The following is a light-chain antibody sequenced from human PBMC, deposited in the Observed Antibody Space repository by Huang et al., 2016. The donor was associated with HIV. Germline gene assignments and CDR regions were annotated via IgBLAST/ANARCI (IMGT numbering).Light chain of an antibody. CDR1: QSITTY. Sequence: IQMTQSPSSLAAYVGDRVTINCRASQSITTYLNWYQQKIGKSPRLLIYATSSLQSGVPSRFNGSGFGTNFSLTINSLQPEDFATYFCQQSFTTPWTFGQGTRVENK. J-gene: IGKJ1*01. CDR2: ATS. CDR3: QQSFTTPWT. V-gene: IGKV1-39*01.